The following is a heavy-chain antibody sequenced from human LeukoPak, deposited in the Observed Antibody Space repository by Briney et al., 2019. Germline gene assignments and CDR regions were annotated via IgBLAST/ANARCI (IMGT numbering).Heavy chain of an antibody. Sequence: SETLSLTCTVSLDSTTSNFWSWVRQPPGKGLEWIGEIHRSGSTNYNPSLQSRVTMSIDRSKNQIALELSSVTAADTAVYYCAREIVGGFNPGAYWGQGTLVTVSS. CDR3: AREIVGGFNPGAY. J-gene: IGHJ4*02. V-gene: IGHV4-4*02. CDR2: IHRSGST. CDR1: LDSTTSNF. D-gene: IGHD1-14*01.